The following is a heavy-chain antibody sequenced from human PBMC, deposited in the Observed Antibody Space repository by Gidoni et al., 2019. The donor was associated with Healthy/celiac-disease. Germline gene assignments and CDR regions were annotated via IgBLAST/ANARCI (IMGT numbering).Heavy chain of an antibody. Sequence: QVQLVQSGAEVKKPGASVTVSCKASGYTFTGYYMHWVRQAPGQGLEWMGWINPNSGGTNYAQKLQGRVTMTRDTSISTAYMELSRLRSDDTAVYYCALRGYYGMDVWGQGTTVTVSS. CDR2: INPNSGGT. V-gene: IGHV1-2*02. D-gene: IGHD3-10*01. CDR3: ALRGYYGMDV. J-gene: IGHJ6*02. CDR1: GYTFTGYY.